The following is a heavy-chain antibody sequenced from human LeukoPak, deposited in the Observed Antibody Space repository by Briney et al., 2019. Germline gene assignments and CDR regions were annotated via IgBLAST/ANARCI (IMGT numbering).Heavy chain of an antibody. CDR2: ISSSSSTI. CDR1: GFTFSSYS. V-gene: IGHV3-48*01. CDR3: AKEDSSGYLDY. Sequence: GGSLRLSCAASGFTFSSYSMNWVRQAPGKGPEWVSYISSSSSTIYYADSVKGRFTISRDNSKNTLYLQMNSLRAEDTAVYYCAKEDSSGYLDYWGQGTLVTVSS. D-gene: IGHD3-22*01. J-gene: IGHJ4*02.